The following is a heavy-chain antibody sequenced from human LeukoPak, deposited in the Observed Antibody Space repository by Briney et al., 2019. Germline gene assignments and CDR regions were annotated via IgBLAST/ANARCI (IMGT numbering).Heavy chain of an antibody. J-gene: IGHJ6*03. CDR1: GGSISSYY. Sequence: SETLSLTCTVSGGSISSYYWSWIRQSPVKGLEWIGYIFPSGSAFYNPSLESRVTISQDTSENQFSLRLSSVTAADTAVYYCARRNHYFYYMDVWGKGTTVTVSS. CDR3: ARRNHYFYYMDV. CDR2: IFPSGSA. D-gene: IGHD1-14*01. V-gene: IGHV4-4*09.